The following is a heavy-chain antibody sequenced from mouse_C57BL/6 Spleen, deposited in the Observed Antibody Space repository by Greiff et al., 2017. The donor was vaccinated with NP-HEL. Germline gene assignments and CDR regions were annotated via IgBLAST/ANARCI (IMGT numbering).Heavy chain of an antibody. CDR2: IHPNSGST. D-gene: IGHD2-13*01. J-gene: IGHJ4*01. V-gene: IGHV1-64*01. Sequence: VQLQQPGAELVKPGASVKLSCKASGYTFTSYWMHWVKQRPGQGLEWIGMIHPNSGSTNYNEKFKSKATLTVDKSSSTAYMQLSSLTSEDSAVYYCGRRGRLYYAMDYWGQGTSVTVSS. CDR1: GYTFTSYW. CDR3: GRRGRLYYAMDY.